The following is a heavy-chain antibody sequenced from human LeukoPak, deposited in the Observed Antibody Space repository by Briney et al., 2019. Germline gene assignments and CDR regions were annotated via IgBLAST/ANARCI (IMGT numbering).Heavy chain of an antibody. J-gene: IGHJ4*02. CDR2: IRHDGSNR. V-gene: IGHV3-30*02. CDR3: AKELIGFATLDY. CDR1: GFTFSSYG. Sequence: GGSLRLSCAASGFTFSSYGMHWVRQAPGKGLEWVAFIRHDGSNRYHADSVKGRFTISRDNSKNTLYLQMNSLRAEDTAVYYCAKELIGFATLDYWGQGTLVTVSS. D-gene: IGHD3-10*01.